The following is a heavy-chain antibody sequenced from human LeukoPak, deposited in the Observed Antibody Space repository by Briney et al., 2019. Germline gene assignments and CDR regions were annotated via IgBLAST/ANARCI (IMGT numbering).Heavy chain of an antibody. CDR3: ARGNFGLRWFDP. CDR2: MNPNSGNT. D-gene: IGHD3-10*01. V-gene: IGHV1-8*01. CDR1: GYTFTSYD. Sequence: ASVKVSCKASGYTFTSYDINWVRQASGQGLEWMGWMNPNSGNTGYAQKFQGRVTMTRNTSISTAYMELSSLRSEDTAVYYCARGNFGLRWFDPWGQGTLVTVSS. J-gene: IGHJ5*02.